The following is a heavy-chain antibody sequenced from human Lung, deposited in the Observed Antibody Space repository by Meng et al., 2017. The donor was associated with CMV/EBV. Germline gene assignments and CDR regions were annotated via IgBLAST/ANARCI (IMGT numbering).Heavy chain of an antibody. Sequence: SETLSLXXTVSGGSVSSPSSYWGWIRQPPGKGLEWIGTMYYSGNTFYNPPLSNRVTISGDTSNNQFSLKLTSVTAADTAVYYCARHGDYSNYAFNFWGQGTXVTVAS. CDR3: ARHGDYSNYAFNF. J-gene: IGHJ4*02. V-gene: IGHV4-39*01. CDR2: MYYSGNT. D-gene: IGHD4-11*01. CDR1: GGSVSSPSSY.